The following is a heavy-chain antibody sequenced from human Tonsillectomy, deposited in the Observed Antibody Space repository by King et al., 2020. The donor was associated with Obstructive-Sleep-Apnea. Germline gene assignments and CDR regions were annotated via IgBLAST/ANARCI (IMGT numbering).Heavy chain of an antibody. V-gene: IGHV4-59*01. Sequence: VQLQESGPGLVKPSETLSLTCSVSGGSISSYYWSWIRQPPGKGLEWIGYIYYSGSTNYNPSLKSRVTISVDTSKNQFSLKLSSVTAADTAVYYCARVRQWELRGEDSFDYWGQGTLVTVSS. CDR1: GGSISSYY. CDR3: ARVRQWELRGEDSFDY. CDR2: IYYSGST. J-gene: IGHJ4*02. D-gene: IGHD1-26*01.